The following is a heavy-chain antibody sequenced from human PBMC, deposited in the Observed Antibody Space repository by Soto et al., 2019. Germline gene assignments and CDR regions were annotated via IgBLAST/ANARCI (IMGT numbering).Heavy chain of an antibody. CDR1: GFTFSSYS. CDR2: ISSSSSYI. Sequence: EVQLVESGGGLVKPGGSLRLSCAASGFTFSSYSMNWVRQAPGKGLEWVSSISSSSSYIYYADSVKGRFTISRDNAKNSLYLQMNSLRAEDTAVYYCARDLKEVGSVPPWDFDYWGQGTLVTVSS. V-gene: IGHV3-21*01. D-gene: IGHD1-26*01. J-gene: IGHJ4*02. CDR3: ARDLKEVGSVPPWDFDY.